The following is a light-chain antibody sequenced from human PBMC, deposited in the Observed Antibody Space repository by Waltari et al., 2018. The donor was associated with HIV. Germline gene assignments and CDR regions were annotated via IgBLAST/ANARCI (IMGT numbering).Light chain of an antibody. CDR1: SPNIGNNY. CDR2: DNN. Sequence: VLTQPPSVSAAPGQKVTISCSGSSPNIGNNYVSWYQQLPGTAPKLLIHDNNKRPSGIPDRFSGSKSGTSATLGITGLQTGDEADYYCGTWDSSLSAGVFGGGTKLTVL. V-gene: IGLV1-51*01. J-gene: IGLJ3*02. CDR3: GTWDSSLSAGV.